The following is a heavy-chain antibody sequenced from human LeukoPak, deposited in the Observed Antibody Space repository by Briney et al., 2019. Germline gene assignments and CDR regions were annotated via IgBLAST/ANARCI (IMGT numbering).Heavy chain of an antibody. CDR2: IKQDGSEK. J-gene: IGHJ4*02. V-gene: IGHV3-7*01. CDR1: GFTFSDYY. CDR3: ARASYSNYVRY. D-gene: IGHD4-11*01. Sequence: PGGSLRLSCAASGFTFSDYYMSWVRQAPGKGLEWVANIKQDGSEKYYVDSVKGRFTISRDNAKNSLYLQMNSLRAEDTAVYYCARASYSNYVRYWGQGTLVTVSS.